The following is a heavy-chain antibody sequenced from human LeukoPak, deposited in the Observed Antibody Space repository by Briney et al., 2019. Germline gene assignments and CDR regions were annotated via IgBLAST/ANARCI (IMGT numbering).Heavy chain of an antibody. D-gene: IGHD6-13*01. CDR2: IKEDGSEK. V-gene: IGHV3-7*01. CDR1: AFTFSSYW. CDR3: ARGGYSSSWYISRDY. J-gene: IGHJ4*02. Sequence: GGSLRLSCAPSAFTFSSYWMTWGRQAPGKGLEWVANIKEDGSEKYYVDSVKGRFTISRDNAKNSLYLQMNSLRAEDTAVYYCARGGYSSSWYISRDYWGQGTLVTVSS.